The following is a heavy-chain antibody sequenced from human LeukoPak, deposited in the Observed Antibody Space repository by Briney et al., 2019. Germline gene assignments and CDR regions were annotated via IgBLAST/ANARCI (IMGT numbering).Heavy chain of an antibody. Sequence: PGRSLRLSSAASGFTLSSYGMHCVRQAPGKGREGGAVISYDGSNIYYADSVKGRFTTSRDTSKTTLYLQMNSLRAEDTAVYYCAKDPRDHSYGWSWRYFDYWGQGTLVTVSS. CDR3: AKDPRDHSYGWSWRYFDY. D-gene: IGHD5-18*01. CDR2: ISYDGSNI. CDR1: GFTLSSYG. J-gene: IGHJ4*02. V-gene: IGHV3-30*18.